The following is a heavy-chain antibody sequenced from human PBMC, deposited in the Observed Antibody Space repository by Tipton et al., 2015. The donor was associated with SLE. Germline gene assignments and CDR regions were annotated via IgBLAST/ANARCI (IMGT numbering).Heavy chain of an antibody. J-gene: IGHJ2*01. CDR2: IYYSGST. V-gene: IGHV4-39*01. CDR3: ARRGVGATYWYFDL. Sequence: TLSLTCTVSGGSISSSSYYWGWIRQPPGKGLEWIGSIYYSGSTYYNPSLKSRVTISLDTSKNQFSRKLSSVTAADTAVYYCARRGVGATYWYFDLWGRGTLVTVSS. D-gene: IGHD1-26*01. CDR1: GGSISSSSYY.